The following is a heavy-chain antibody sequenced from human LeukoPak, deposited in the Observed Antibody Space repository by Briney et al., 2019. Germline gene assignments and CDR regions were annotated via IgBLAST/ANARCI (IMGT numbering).Heavy chain of an antibody. J-gene: IGHJ3*02. Sequence: GASVKVSCKASGYTFTGYYMHWVRQAPGQGLEWMGWINPNSGGTNYAQKFQGRVTMTRDTSISTAYMELSRLRSDDTAVYYCARGAAAGSIKEDAFDIWGQGTMVTVSS. D-gene: IGHD6-13*01. CDR3: ARGAAAGSIKEDAFDI. V-gene: IGHV1-2*02. CDR2: INPNSGGT. CDR1: GYTFTGYY.